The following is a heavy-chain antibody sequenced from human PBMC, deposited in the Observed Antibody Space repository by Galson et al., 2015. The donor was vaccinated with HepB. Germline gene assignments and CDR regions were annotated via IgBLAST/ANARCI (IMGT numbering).Heavy chain of an antibody. J-gene: IGHJ4*02. Sequence: SVKVSCKASGGTFSSYTISWVRQAPGQGLEWMGRIIPILGIANYAQKFQGRVTITADKSTSTAYMELSSLRSEDTAVYYCAIPGSNSSGWYYFDYWGQGTLVTVSS. CDR1: GGTFSSYT. V-gene: IGHV1-69*02. CDR3: AIPGSNSSGWYYFDY. D-gene: IGHD6-19*01. CDR2: IIPILGIA.